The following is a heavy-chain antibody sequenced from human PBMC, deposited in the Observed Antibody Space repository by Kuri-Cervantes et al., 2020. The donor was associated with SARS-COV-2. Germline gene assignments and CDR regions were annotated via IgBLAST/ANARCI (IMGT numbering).Heavy chain of an antibody. CDR1: GGSFSSYA. V-gene: IGHV1-69*04. J-gene: IGHJ4*02. CDR2: IIPIVGIP. Sequence: SVKVSCKTSGGSFSSYAISWVRQAPGQGLEWMGRIIPIVGIPNYAQNFQGRVTITADTSTSTAYVELSSLRSEDTAVYHCARETSRTSGTGYYFDYWGQGTLVTVSS. CDR3: ARETSRTSGTGYYFDY. D-gene: IGHD6-19*01.